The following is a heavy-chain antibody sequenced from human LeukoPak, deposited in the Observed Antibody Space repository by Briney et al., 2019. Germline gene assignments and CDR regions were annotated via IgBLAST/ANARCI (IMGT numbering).Heavy chain of an antibody. D-gene: IGHD3-10*01. V-gene: IGHV4-4*07. CDR2: IYTSGST. CDR3: ARDQAEYGSGSYFWFDP. CDR1: GGSISSYY. Sequence: SETLSLTCTVSGGSISSYYWSWIRQPAGKGLEWIGRIYTSGSTNYNPSLKSRVTMSVDTSKNQFSLKLSSVTAADTAVYYCARDQAEYGSGSYFWFDPWGQGTLVTVSS. J-gene: IGHJ5*02.